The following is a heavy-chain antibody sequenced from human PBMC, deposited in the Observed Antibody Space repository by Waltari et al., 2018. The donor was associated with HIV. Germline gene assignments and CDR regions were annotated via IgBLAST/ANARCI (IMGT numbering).Heavy chain of an antibody. CDR1: GFTFSTYW. Sequence: EVQLVESGGDLVQPGGSLRLSCAASGFTFSTYWMSWARQAPGKGPEWVASMNQDGSDIYYGDSVKGRFTISRDNAKNSLYLQLNSLRADETAVYYCARDERWGQGTLVTVSS. CDR2: MNQDGSDI. CDR3: ARDER. V-gene: IGHV3-7*01. J-gene: IGHJ4*02.